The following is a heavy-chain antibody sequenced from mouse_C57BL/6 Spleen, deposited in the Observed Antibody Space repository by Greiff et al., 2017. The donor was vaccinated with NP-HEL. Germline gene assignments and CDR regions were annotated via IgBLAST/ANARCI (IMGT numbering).Heavy chain of an antibody. V-gene: IGHV1-80*01. Sequence: VQLQQSGAELVKPGASVKISCKASGYAFSSYWMNWVKQRPGKGLEWIGQIYPGDGDTNYNGKFKGKATLTADKSSSTAYMQLSSLTSEDSAVYFCARWDTTVVAPNVDVWGTGTTVTVSS. D-gene: IGHD1-1*01. CDR2: IYPGDGDT. J-gene: IGHJ1*03. CDR1: GYAFSSYW. CDR3: ARWDTTVVAPNVDV.